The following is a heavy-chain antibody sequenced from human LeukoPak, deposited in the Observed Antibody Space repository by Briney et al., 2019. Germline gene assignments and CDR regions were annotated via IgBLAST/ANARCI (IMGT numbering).Heavy chain of an antibody. V-gene: IGHV3-15*01. CDR2: IRSKKDGGTT. CDR1: GFPFTIAW. D-gene: IGHD3-9*01. CDR3: TAYYDFLTGYNTRRDY. J-gene: IGHJ4*02. Sequence: PGGSLRLSCAASGFPFTIAWMSWVRQAPGNGLEWIGRIRSKKDGGTTDYAAPVKGKFTISRDDSKSTLYLHMSSLTTEDTAIYYCTAYYDFLTGYNTRRDYWGRGTLVTVSP.